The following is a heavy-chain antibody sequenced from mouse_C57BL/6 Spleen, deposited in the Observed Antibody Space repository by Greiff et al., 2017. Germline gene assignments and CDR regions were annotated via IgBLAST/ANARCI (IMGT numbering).Heavy chain of an antibody. CDR3: ARSRALGYAMDY. CDR1: GFTFTDYY. D-gene: IGHD1-2*01. CDR2: ISNKANGYTT. V-gene: IGHV7-3*01. Sequence: EVQGVESGGGLVQPGGSLSLSCAASGFTFTDYYMSWVRQPPGKALEWLGFISNKANGYTTEYSASVKGRFTISRDNSQSILYLQMNALRAEDSATYCCARSRALGYAMDYWGQGTSVTVSS. J-gene: IGHJ4*01.